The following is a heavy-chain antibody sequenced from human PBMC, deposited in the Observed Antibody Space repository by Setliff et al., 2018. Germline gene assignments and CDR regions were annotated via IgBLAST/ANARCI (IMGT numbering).Heavy chain of an antibody. V-gene: IGHV4-61*09. Sequence: LSLTCTVSGDSISSRRNYWGWFRQPAGKELEWIGQIYTSWSTNYNPSLKSRVTISLDTSKNQFSLSLTSVTAADTAIYYCARMSGFQYIDVWDKGTTVTVSS. CDR3: ARMSGFQYIDV. J-gene: IGHJ6*03. CDR1: GDSISSRRNY. CDR2: IYTSWST. D-gene: IGHD3-3*01.